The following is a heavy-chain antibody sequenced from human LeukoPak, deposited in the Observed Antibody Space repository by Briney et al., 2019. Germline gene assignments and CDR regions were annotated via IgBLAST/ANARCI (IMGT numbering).Heavy chain of an antibody. CDR1: GGSISSGGYY. Sequence: SETLSLTCTVSGGSISSGGYYWSWIRQHPGKGPEWIGYIYYSGSTYYNPSLKSRVTISVDTSKSQFSLILSSVTAADTAVYYCARVPQQAPSIDYWGQGTLVTVSS. J-gene: IGHJ4*02. CDR2: IYYSGST. V-gene: IGHV4-31*03. CDR3: ARVPQQAPSIDY.